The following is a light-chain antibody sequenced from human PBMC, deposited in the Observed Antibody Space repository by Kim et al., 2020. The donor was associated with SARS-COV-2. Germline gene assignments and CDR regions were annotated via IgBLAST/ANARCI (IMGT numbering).Light chain of an antibody. CDR1: TGAVTSGHF. CDR3: LLYYSGVRV. Sequence: QAVVTQEPLLTVSPGGTVTLTCGSSTGAVTSGHFPYWFQHKPGQAPSTLIYDITQRHSWTPARFSGSLLGDKAALTLSGAQPEDEADYYCLLYYSGVRVFGGGTQLTVL. CDR2: DIT. V-gene: IGLV7-46*01. J-gene: IGLJ2*01.